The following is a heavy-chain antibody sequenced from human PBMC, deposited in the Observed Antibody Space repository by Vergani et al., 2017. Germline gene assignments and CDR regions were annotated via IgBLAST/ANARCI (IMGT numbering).Heavy chain of an antibody. V-gene: IGHV1-69*01. J-gene: IGHJ6*03. Sequence: QVQLVQSGAEVKKPGSSVKVSCKASGGTFSSYAISWVRQAPGQGLEWMGGIIPIFGTANYAQKFQGRVTITADESTSTAYMELSSLRSEDTAVYYCARDLTEVGTIVGFYYMDVWGKGTTVTVSS. CDR3: ARDLTEVGTIVGFYYMDV. CDR1: GGTFSSYA. CDR2: IIPIFGTA. D-gene: IGHD2-15*01.